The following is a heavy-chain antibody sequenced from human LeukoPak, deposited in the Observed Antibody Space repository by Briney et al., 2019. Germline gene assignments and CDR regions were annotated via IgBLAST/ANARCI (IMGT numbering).Heavy chain of an antibody. Sequence: PGGSLRLSCVASGFTFSTYWMHWVRQAPGKGLEWVAVISYDGSNKYYADSVKGRFTISRDNSKNTLYLQMNSLRAEDTAVYYCARVHRTGSYYRSYFDYWGQGTLVTVSS. D-gene: IGHD3-10*01. CDR3: ARVHRTGSYYRSYFDY. CDR2: ISYDGSNK. CDR1: GFTFSTYW. J-gene: IGHJ4*02. V-gene: IGHV3-30-3*01.